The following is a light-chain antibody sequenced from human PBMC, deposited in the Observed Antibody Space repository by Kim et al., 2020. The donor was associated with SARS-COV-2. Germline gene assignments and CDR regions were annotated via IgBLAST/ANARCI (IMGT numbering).Light chain of an antibody. CDR3: AAWDDSLNGYV. CDR2: SNN. J-gene: IGLJ1*01. CDR1: SSNIGSNT. Sequence: GQRVAISFSGSSSNIGSNTVNWYQQLPGTAPKLLIYSNNPRPSGVPDRFSGSKSGTSASLAISGLQSEDEADYYCAAWDDSLNGYVFGNGTKVTVL. V-gene: IGLV1-44*01.